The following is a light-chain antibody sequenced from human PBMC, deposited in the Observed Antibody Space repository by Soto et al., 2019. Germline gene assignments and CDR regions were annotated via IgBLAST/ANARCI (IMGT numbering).Light chain of an antibody. J-gene: IGKJ3*01. CDR2: GAS. CDR3: QQYSSSPPEFT. CDR1: QGLASTN. V-gene: IGKV3-20*01. Sequence: EMVLPNSPGTLSFSPGERATPSCRAGQGLASTNLAWYQQRPGQAPSLLIFGASYRATGIPDRFSGSGSGTDFTLTISRLEPEDFAVYYCQQYSSSPPEFTFGPGTRVDSK.